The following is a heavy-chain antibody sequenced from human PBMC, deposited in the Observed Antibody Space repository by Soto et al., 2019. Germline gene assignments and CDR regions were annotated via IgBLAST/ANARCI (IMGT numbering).Heavy chain of an antibody. CDR1: GYSSAGYW. V-gene: IGHV5-51*01. Sequence: GDSLTISCKGSGYSSAGYWIVWVSKLPGKDLEWMGIIYPGDSDTRYSPSFQGQVTISADKSLRTAYLQWTSLKASDTALYYCARTRSFTLGFYYDGMDVWGQGTTVTV. CDR3: ARTRSFTLGFYYDGMDV. CDR2: IYPGDSDT. D-gene: IGHD6-6*01. J-gene: IGHJ6*02.